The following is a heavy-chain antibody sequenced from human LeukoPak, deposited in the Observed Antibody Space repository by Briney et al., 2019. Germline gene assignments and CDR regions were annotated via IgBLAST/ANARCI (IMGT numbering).Heavy chain of an antibody. Sequence: GGSLRLSCTASGFTFGDYLMSWFRQAPGKGLEWIGFISGTTEYAASVKGRFTISRDDSTSIAYLQMNSLTTEDTAVYYCSRGSGWLSVYWGQGTLVTVSS. V-gene: IGHV3-49*03. CDR2: ISGTT. J-gene: IGHJ4*02. CDR1: GFTFGDYL. CDR3: SRGSGWLSVY. D-gene: IGHD6-19*01.